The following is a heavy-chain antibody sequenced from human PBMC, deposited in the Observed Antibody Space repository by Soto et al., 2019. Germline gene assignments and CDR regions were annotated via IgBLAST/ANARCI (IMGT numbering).Heavy chain of an antibody. Sequence: QITLKESGPMLVKPTQTLTLTCTFSGFSLSASGVGVGWIRQPPGKALEWLALIYWDDDKLYSPSLKSRLTTTKDPYNTQVVLTVTNMDPVDTATYYCAQRRAYISSTWYYFDYWGQGTLVTVSS. J-gene: IGHJ4*02. CDR1: GFSLSASGVG. V-gene: IGHV2-5*02. D-gene: IGHD6-13*01. CDR2: IYWDDDK. CDR3: AQRRAYISSTWYYFDY.